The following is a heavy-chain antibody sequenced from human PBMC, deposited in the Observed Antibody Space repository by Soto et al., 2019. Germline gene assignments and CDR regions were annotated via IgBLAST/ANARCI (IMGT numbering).Heavy chain of an antibody. D-gene: IGHD2-2*03. CDR1: GDRLSRSW. V-gene: IGHV5-51*07. CDR3: ASGSVRTWFDP. CDR2: IYPGDSDT. J-gene: IGHJ5*02. Sequence: ISEKRCGDRLSRSWMGWVHQMTGKGLEWMGIIYPGDSDTRYSPSFQGQVTISADKSISTAYLQWSSLKASGIAMYYCASGSVRTWFDPWGQGTLVTVPS.